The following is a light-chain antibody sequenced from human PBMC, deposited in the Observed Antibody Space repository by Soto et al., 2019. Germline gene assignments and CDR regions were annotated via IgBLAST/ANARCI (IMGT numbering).Light chain of an antibody. V-gene: IGLV2-11*01. Sequence: QSALTQPRSVSGSPRQSVTISCTGSSSDVGSYNYVSWYQHHPGKAPKLMIYDVSKRPSGVPDRFSDSKSGNTASLTISRLQAEDEADYYCCAYVGRYTPYVFGTGTKLTVL. J-gene: IGLJ1*01. CDR3: CAYVGRYTPYV. CDR2: DVS. CDR1: SSDVGSYNY.